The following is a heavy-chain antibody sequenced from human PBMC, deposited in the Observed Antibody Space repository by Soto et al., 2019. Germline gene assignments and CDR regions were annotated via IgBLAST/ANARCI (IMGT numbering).Heavy chain of an antibody. Sequence: SVKVSCKASGGTFSSYAISWVRQAPGQGLEWMGGIIPIFGTANYAQKFQGRVTITADESTSTAYMELSSLRSEDTAVYYCARGTEYYYDSSGYLDYWGQGTLVTVYS. CDR2: IIPIFGTA. D-gene: IGHD3-22*01. CDR1: GGTFSSYA. J-gene: IGHJ4*02. V-gene: IGHV1-69*13. CDR3: ARGTEYYYDSSGYLDY.